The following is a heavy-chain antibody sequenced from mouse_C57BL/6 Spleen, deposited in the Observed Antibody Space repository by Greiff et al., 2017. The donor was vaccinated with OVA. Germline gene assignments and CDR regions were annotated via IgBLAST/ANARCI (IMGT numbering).Heavy chain of an antibody. J-gene: IGHJ2*01. Sequence: DVKLVESGGGLAQPGGSLSLSCAASGFTFTDYYMSWVRQPPGKALEWLGFIRNKANGYTTEYSASVKGRFTISRDNSQSILYLQMNALRAEDSATYYCARYYYYYGSSYFDYWGQGTTLTVSS. D-gene: IGHD1-1*01. CDR2: IRNKANGYTT. V-gene: IGHV7-3*01. CDR1: GFTFTDYY. CDR3: ARYYYYYGSSYFDY.